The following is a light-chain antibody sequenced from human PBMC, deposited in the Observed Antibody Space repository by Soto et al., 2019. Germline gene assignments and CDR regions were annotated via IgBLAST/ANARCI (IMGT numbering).Light chain of an antibody. CDR3: LLSYGGTYV. J-gene: IGLJ1*01. CDR2: DTG. V-gene: IGLV7-43*01. Sequence: QTVVTQEPSLTVSPGGTVTLTCASSTGPVSRGYYPNWFQQKPGQAPRALIYDTGIKHSWTPGRFSGSLLGGKAVLTLSGAQPEDEAEYYCLLSYGGTYVVGPGTKVTVL. CDR1: TGPVSRGYY.